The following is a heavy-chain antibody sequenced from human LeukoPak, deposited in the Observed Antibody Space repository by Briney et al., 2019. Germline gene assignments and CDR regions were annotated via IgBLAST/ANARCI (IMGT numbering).Heavy chain of an antibody. CDR2: IRYDGSNK. Sequence: PGRSLRLSCAASGFTFSSYGMHWVRQAPGKGLEWVAFIRYDGSNKYYADSVKGRFTISRDNSKNTLYLQMNSLRAEDTAVYYCAKDGGEYSSYEYFQHWGQGTLVTVSS. J-gene: IGHJ1*01. CDR3: AKDGGEYSSYEYFQH. V-gene: IGHV3-30*02. CDR1: GFTFSSYG. D-gene: IGHD6-6*01.